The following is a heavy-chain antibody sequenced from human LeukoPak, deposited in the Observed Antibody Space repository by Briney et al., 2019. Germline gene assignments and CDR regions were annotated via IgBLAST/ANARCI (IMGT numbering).Heavy chain of an antibody. CDR3: AKDRGSSGRPPPGY. D-gene: IGHD6-19*01. V-gene: IGHV3-23*01. J-gene: IGHJ4*02. CDR2: ISGSGGST. Sequence: GGSLRLSCAASGFTVSSNYMSWVRQAPGKGLEWVSAISGSGGSTYYADSVKGRFTISRDNSKNTLYLQMNSLRAEDTAVYYCAKDRGSSGRPPPGYGGKEPLVTVS. CDR1: GFTVSSNY.